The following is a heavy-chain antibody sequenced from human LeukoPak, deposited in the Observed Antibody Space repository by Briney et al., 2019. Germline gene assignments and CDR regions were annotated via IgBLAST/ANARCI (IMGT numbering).Heavy chain of an antibody. Sequence: GGSLRLSCAASGFTFSSYAMNWVRQAPGKGLEWVSAMSGSGGSTYYADSLQGRFTISRDNSKNTMYLQMQRLRAADTDVYYCAKAPASSGYYYYYYMDVWGKGTTVTVSS. V-gene: IGHV3-23*01. CDR1: GFTFSSYA. J-gene: IGHJ6*03. CDR2: MSGSGGST. D-gene: IGHD3-22*01. CDR3: AKAPASSGYYYYYYMDV.